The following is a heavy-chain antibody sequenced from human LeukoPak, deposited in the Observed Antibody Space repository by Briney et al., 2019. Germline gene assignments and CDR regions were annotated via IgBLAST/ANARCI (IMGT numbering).Heavy chain of an antibody. J-gene: IGHJ4*02. CDR3: AGGVYGYNAFDY. CDR2: ISTGRSAM. Sequence: GGSLRLSCAASGLTFSVYGMSWVRQAPGKGLEWVSHISTGRSAMNYADSVKGRFTISRDNGKNSVYLQMNSLRDEDTAVYYCAGGVYGYNAFDYWGQGTLVSVSS. V-gene: IGHV3-48*02. D-gene: IGHD5/OR15-5a*01. CDR1: GLTFSVYG.